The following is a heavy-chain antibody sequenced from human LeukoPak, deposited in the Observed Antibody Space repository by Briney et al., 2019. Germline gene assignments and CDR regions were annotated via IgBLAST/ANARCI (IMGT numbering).Heavy chain of an antibody. D-gene: IGHD3-3*01. CDR1: GGSISSGGYS. Sequence: SQTLSLTCAVSGGSISSGGYSWSWIRQPPGKGLEWIGYIYHSGSTNYNPSLKSRVTISVDTSKNQFSLKLSSVTAADTAVYYCARGHRDQLRFLEWRRTYYYYYGMDVWGQGTTVTVSS. CDR2: IYHSGST. V-gene: IGHV4-30-2*01. CDR3: ARGHRDQLRFLEWRRTYYYYYGMDV. J-gene: IGHJ6*02.